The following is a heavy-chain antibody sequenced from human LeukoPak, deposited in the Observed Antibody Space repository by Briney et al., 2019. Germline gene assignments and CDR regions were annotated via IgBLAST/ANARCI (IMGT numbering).Heavy chain of an antibody. CDR2: INHSGST. D-gene: IGHD4-17*01. J-gene: IGHJ4*02. CDR3: ARQPSKNDYGDYFDY. CDR1: GGSFSGYY. Sequence: SETLSLTCAVYGGSFSGYYWNWIRQPPGKGLEWIGEINHSGSTNYNPSLKSRVTISVDTSKNQFSLKLSSVTAADTAVYYCARQPSKNDYGDYFDYWGQGTLVTVSS. V-gene: IGHV4-34*01.